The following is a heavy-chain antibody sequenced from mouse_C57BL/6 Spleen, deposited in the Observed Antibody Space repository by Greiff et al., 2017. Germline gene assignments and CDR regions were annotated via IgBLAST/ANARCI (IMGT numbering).Heavy chain of an antibody. CDR3: ARPDGYYPYYAMDY. CDR1: GFSLTSYG. CDR2: IWSGGIT. D-gene: IGHD2-3*01. V-gene: IGHV2-2*01. Sequence: QVQLQQSGPGLVQPSQSLSITCTVSGFSLTSYGVHWVRQSPGKGLEWLGVIWSGGITDYNAAFISRISISKDYSKIQVFFKMNSLQADDTAIYYCARPDGYYPYYAMDYWGQGTSVTVSS. J-gene: IGHJ4*01.